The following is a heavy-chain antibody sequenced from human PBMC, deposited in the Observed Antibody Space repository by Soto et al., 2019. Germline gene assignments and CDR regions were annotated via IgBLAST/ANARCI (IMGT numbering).Heavy chain of an antibody. CDR3: AATYYYDSSGYYSDDAFDI. V-gene: IGHV4-59*01. D-gene: IGHD3-22*01. J-gene: IGHJ3*02. CDR1: GGSFSSYY. CDR2: IYYSGST. Sequence: SETLSLTCAVYGGSFSSYYWSWIRQPPGKGLEWIGYIYYSGSTNYNPSLKSRVTISVDTSKNQFSLKLSSVTAADTAVYYCAATYYYDSSGYYSDDAFDIWGQGTMVTVSS.